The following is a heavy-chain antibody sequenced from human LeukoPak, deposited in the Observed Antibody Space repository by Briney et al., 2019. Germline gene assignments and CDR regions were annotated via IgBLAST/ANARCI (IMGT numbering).Heavy chain of an antibody. V-gene: IGHV7-4-1*02. CDR3: ARDFFYCSSTSCYWGAHYFDY. D-gene: IGHD2-2*01. CDR1: GYTFTSYD. J-gene: IGHJ4*02. Sequence: ASVKVSCKASGYTFTSYDINWVRQATGQGLEWMGWINTNTGNPTYAQGFTGRFVFSLDTSVSTAYLQISSLKAEDTAVYYCARDFFYCSSTSCYWGAHYFDYWGQGTLVTVSS. CDR2: INTNTGNP.